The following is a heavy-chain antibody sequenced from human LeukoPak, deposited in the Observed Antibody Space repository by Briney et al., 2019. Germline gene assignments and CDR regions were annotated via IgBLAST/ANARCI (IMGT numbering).Heavy chain of an antibody. Sequence: GRSLRLSCTASGFTLGDYAMSWVRQAPGKGLEWVGFIRSEAYGGTTDYAAPVKGRFTISRDDSKNTLYLQMNSLKTEDTAVYYCSTVRYCTTDVCYTPFDYWGQGTLVTVSS. CDR2: IRSEAYGGTT. CDR3: STVRYCTTDVCYTPFDY. J-gene: IGHJ4*02. CDR1: GFTLGDYA. V-gene: IGHV3-49*04. D-gene: IGHD2-8*01.